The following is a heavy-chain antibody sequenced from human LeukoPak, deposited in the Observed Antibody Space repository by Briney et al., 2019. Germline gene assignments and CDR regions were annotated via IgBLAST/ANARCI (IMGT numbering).Heavy chain of an antibody. CDR3: ARYHYYDSSGYTYYFDY. J-gene: IGHJ4*02. D-gene: IGHD3-22*01. V-gene: IGHV4-30-4*08. CDR2: IYYSGST. Sequence: PSETLSLTCTVSGGSISSGDYYWSWIRQPPGKGLEWIGYIYYSGSTYYNPSLKGRVTISVDTSKNQFSLKLSSVTAADTAVYYCARYHYYDSSGYTYYFDYWGQGTLVTVSS. CDR1: GGSISSGDYY.